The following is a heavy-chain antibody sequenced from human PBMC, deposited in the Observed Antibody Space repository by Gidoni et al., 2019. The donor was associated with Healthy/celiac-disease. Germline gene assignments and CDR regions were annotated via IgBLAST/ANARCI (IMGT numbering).Heavy chain of an antibody. V-gene: IGHV3-49*04. J-gene: IGHJ3*02. Sequence: EVQLVESGGGLVQPGRSLRLSCTASGFTFGDYAMSWVRQAPGKGLEWVGFIRSKAYGGTTEYAASVKGRFTISRDDSKSIAYLQMNSLKTEDTAVYYCTRGDYSGSYRGGRDAFDIWGQGTMVTVSS. CDR1: GFTFGDYA. CDR3: TRGDYSGSYRGGRDAFDI. D-gene: IGHD1-26*01. CDR2: IRSKAYGGTT.